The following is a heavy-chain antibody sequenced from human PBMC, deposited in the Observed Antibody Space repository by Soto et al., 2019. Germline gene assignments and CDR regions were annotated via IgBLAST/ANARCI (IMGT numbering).Heavy chain of an antibody. J-gene: IGHJ6*02. Sequence: QVQLQESGPGLVKPSQTLSLTCTVSSRSTSSGACFWNWIRQHPGRGLEWIGCISYSGNTYYNPSFKSGIEVAGVTSKSRFSLRLSSVTAADTAVNCCAMAVSAYSGYAVWGHGTTVTVSS. CDR1: SRSTSSGACF. V-gene: IGHV4-31*03. D-gene: IGHD5-12*01. CDR2: ISYSGNT. CDR3: AMAVSAYSGYAV.